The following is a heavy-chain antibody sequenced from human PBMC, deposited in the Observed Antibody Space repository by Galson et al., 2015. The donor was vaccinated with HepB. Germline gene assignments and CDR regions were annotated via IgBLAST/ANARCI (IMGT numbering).Heavy chain of an antibody. V-gene: IGHV3-73*01. D-gene: IGHD6-13*01. CDR2: IRSKANSYAT. Sequence: SLRLSCAASGFTFNGSAMHWVRQASGKGLEWVGRIRSKANSYATAYAASVKGRFTISRDDSKNTAYLQMNSLKTEDTAVYYCTRRAVESAAAWSLGMDVWGQGTTVTVSS. CDR1: GFTFNGSA. CDR3: TRRAVESAAAWSLGMDV. J-gene: IGHJ6*02.